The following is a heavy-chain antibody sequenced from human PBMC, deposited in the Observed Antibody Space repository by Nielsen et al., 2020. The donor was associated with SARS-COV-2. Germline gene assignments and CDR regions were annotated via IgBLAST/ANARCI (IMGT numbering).Heavy chain of an antibody. V-gene: IGHV1-2*04. J-gene: IGHJ3*02. CDR3: ARDGSSSGYYRDAFDI. D-gene: IGHD3-22*01. CDR2: INPNSGGT. CDR1: GYTFTSYD. Sequence: ASVKVSCKASGYTFTSYDINWARQAPGQGLEWMGWINPNSGGTNYAQKFQGWVTMTRDTSISTAYMELSRLRSDDTAVYYCARDGSSSGYYRDAFDIWGQGTMVTVSS.